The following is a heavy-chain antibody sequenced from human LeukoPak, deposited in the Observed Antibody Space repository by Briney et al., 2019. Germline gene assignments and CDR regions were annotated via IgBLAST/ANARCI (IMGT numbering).Heavy chain of an antibody. J-gene: IGHJ4*02. CDR2: IYYSGIT. V-gene: IGHV4-39*07. Sequence: PSETLCLTCTVSGGSTSSSSHYWGWVRQPPGKGLEWIGSIYYSGITYYNPSLKSRVTISVDTSKNQFSLKLSSVAAADTAVYYCARDGYNRDYWGQGTLVTVSS. CDR1: GGSTSSSSHY. D-gene: IGHD5-24*01. CDR3: ARDGYNRDY.